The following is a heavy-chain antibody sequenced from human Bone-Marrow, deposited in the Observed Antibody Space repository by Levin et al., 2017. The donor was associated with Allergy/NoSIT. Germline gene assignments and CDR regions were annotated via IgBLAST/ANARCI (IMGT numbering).Heavy chain of an antibody. V-gene: IGHV1-8*01. J-gene: IGHJ6*02. CDR3: ARVHYYDILVSDYYDGMDV. Sequence: ASVKVSCKASGYTFTSYDINWVRQATGQGLEWMGWMNPNSGNTGYAQKFQGRVTMTRNTSISTAYMELSSLRSEDTAVYYCARVHYYDILVSDYYDGMDVWGQGTTVTVSS. CDR1: GYTFTSYD. D-gene: IGHD3-9*01. CDR2: MNPNSGNT.